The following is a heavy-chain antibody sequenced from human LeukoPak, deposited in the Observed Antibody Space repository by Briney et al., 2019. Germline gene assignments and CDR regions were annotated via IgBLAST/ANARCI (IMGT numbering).Heavy chain of an antibody. J-gene: IGHJ4*02. V-gene: IGHV4-4*07. D-gene: IGHD4-17*01. Sequence: PSETLSLTCTVSGGSISSDYWSWIRQPAGEGLEWIGRIYTSGSTNYNLSLKSRVTMSVDTSENQFSLKLTSVTAADTAVYYCARYRGYGDYFDYWGQGTLVTVSS. CDR1: GGSISSDY. CDR3: ARYRGYGDYFDY. CDR2: IYTSGST.